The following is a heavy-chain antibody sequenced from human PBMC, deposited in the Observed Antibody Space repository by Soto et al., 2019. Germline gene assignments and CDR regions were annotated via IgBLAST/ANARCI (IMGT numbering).Heavy chain of an antibody. J-gene: IGHJ5*02. V-gene: IGHV4-30-2*03. D-gene: IGHD6-19*01. CDR1: GGTISSGGYS. Sequence: SETLSLTCAVSGGTISSGGYSWSWIRQPPGKGLEWIGYIYHSGSTYYNPSLKSRVTISVDTSKNQFSLKLSSVTAAETAVYYCARQSSGWYNWFDPWGQGTLVTVSS. CDR2: IYHSGST. CDR3: ARQSSGWYNWFDP.